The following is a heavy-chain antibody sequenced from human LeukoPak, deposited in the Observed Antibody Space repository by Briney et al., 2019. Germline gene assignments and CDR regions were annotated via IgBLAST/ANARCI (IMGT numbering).Heavy chain of an antibody. CDR3: ARLQKRRDFEHYGMDV. V-gene: IGHV3-30-3*01. CDR1: GFTSSPHA. D-gene: IGHD2-21*02. CDR2: ISYQGIDK. Sequence: GGSLRLSCTVSGFTSSPHALHWLRQAPGKGLDWVGVISYQGIDKYYADSVKGRFTISRDNSKNTLYLHLDSLRPDDTAVYYCARLQKRRDFEHYGMDVWGQGTTVTVSS. J-gene: IGHJ6*02.